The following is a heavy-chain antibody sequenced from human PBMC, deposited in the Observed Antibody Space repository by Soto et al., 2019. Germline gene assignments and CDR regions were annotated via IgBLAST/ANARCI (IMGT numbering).Heavy chain of an antibody. D-gene: IGHD6-13*01. V-gene: IGHV4-31*03. CDR1: GGSISSGGYY. CDR2: IYYSGST. Sequence: SETLSLTCTVSGGSISSGGYYWSWTRQHPGKGLEWIGYIYYSGSTYYNPSLKSRVTISVDTSKNQFSLKLSSVTAADTAVYYCARDPTAAGNYYYYGMDVWGQGTTVTVSS. J-gene: IGHJ6*02. CDR3: ARDPTAAGNYYYYGMDV.